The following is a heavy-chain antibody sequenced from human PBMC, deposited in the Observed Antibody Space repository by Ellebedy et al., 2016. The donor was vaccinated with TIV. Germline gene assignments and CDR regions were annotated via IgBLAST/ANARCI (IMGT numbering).Heavy chain of an antibody. CDR2: IYSDGTT. J-gene: IGHJ3*01. D-gene: IGHD3-16*01. V-gene: IGHV3-23*03. Sequence: GGSLRLSXVASGFTFSSYAMSWVRQAPGKGLEWVSVIYSDGTTYYADSVKGRFTISRDNSKNTLHLQMNSLRAEDTAVYYCARDRPYLGNTEDRLTTYSDAFDLWGQGTMVIVSS. CDR1: GFTFSSYA. CDR3: ARDRPYLGNTEDRLTTYSDAFDL.